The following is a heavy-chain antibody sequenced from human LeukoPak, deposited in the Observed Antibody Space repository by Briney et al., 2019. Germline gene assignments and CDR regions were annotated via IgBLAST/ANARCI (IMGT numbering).Heavy chain of an antibody. D-gene: IGHD3-22*01. CDR1: GGSFSGYY. J-gene: IGHJ4*02. CDR3: ARDSPPYPMIVYY. Sequence: PSETLSLTCAVYGGSFSGYYWSWIRQPPGKGLEWIGEINHSGSTNYNPSLKSRVTISVDTSKNQFSLKLSSVTAADTTVYYCARDSPPYPMIVYYWGQGTLVTVSS. V-gene: IGHV4-34*01. CDR2: INHSGST.